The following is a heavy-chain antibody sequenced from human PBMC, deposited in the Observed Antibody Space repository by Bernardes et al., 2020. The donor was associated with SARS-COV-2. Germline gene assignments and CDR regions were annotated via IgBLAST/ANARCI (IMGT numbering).Heavy chain of an antibody. Sequence: GGSLRLSCAASGFTFSDYYMSWIRQAPGKGLEWVSYISSSSSYTNYADAVQGRFTISRDNAKNSLYLQMNSLRAEDTAIYYCAASLANNYFDFWGQGTLVTVSS. CDR3: AASLANNYFDF. J-gene: IGHJ4*02. CDR1: GFTFSDYY. V-gene: IGHV3-11*03. CDR2: ISSSSSYT.